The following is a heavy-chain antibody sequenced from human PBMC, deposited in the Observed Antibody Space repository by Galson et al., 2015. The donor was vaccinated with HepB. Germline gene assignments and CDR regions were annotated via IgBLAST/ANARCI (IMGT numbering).Heavy chain of an antibody. V-gene: IGHV3-30*18. CDR1: GFTFSSYG. CDR2: ISYDGSNK. Sequence: LRLSCAASGFTFSSYGMHWVRQAPGKGLEWVAVISYDGSNKYYADSVKGRFTISRDNSKNTLYLQMNSLRAEDTAVYYCAKDHGSWYSNYYYGMDVWGQGTTVTVSS. D-gene: IGHD6-13*01. J-gene: IGHJ6*02. CDR3: AKDHGSWYSNYYYGMDV.